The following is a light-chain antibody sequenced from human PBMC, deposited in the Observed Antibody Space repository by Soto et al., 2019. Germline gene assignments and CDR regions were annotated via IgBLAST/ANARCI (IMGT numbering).Light chain of an antibody. Sequence: QSALPQPASVSGSPGQSITISCTGTSSDVGSYNLVSWYQQHPGKAPKLMIYEVSKRPSGVSNRFSGSKSGNTASLTISGLQDEDEADYYCCSYAGSSAVFGGGTKLTVL. CDR2: EVS. V-gene: IGLV2-23*02. CDR3: CSYAGSSAV. CDR1: SSDVGSYNL. J-gene: IGLJ3*02.